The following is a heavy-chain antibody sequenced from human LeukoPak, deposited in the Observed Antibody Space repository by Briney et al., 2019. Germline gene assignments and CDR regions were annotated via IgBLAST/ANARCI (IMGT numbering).Heavy chain of an antibody. D-gene: IGHD2-15*01. J-gene: IGHJ4*02. CDR3: ASEVYCSGGSCEA. CDR2: FSSSSSTI. CDR1: GFTFSTYE. V-gene: IGHV3-48*04. Sequence: GGSLRLSCAASGFTFSTYEMHWVRQAPGKGLEWVSYFSSSSSTIYYADSVKGRFTISRDNTKNSLYLQMNSLRAEDTAVYYCASEVYCSGGSCEAWGQGTLVTVSS.